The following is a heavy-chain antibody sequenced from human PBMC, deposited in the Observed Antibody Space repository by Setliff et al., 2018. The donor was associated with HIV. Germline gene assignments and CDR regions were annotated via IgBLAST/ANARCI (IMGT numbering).Heavy chain of an antibody. J-gene: IGHJ5*02. CDR1: GFTFSGST. CDR2: IGSKANSYAT. CDR3: KADSSGYP. V-gene: IGHV3-73*01. Sequence: PGGSLRLSCAASGFTFSGSTIHWVRQASGKGLEWVGRIGSKANSYATAYAASVKGRFTTSGEDSKNTAYLQMNSLKTEDTAVYYCKADSSGYPWGQGTLVTVSS. D-gene: IGHD3-22*01.